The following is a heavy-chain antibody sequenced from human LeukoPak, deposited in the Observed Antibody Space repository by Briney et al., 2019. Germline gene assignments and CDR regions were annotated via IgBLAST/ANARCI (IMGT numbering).Heavy chain of an antibody. Sequence: PGGSLRLSCAASGFTFSSYGMHWVHQAPGKGLEWVAVISYDGSNKYYADSVKGRFTISRDNSKNTLYLQMNSLRAEDTAVYYCAKEHGDYYYYGMDVWGQGTTVTVSS. CDR2: ISYDGSNK. CDR1: GFTFSSYG. J-gene: IGHJ6*02. CDR3: AKEHGDYYYYGMDV. V-gene: IGHV3-30*18. D-gene: IGHD4-17*01.